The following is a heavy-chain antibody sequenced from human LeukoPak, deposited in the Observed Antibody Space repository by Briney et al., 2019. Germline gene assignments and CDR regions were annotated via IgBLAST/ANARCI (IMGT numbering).Heavy chain of an antibody. CDR1: GFTFSSYA. CDR2: IRGDGRAT. CDR3: AEDASNYDVPFDY. D-gene: IGHD4-11*01. J-gene: IGHJ4*02. Sequence: GRSLRLSCAASGFTFSSYAMHWVRQAPGKELVWVARIRGDGRATTYADSVKGRFTISRDNSKNTLYLQMNSLRAEDTAVYYCAEDASNYDVPFDYWGQGTLVTVSS. V-gene: IGHV3-30*04.